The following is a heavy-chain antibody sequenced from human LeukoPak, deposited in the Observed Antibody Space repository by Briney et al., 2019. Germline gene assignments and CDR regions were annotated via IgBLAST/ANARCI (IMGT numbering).Heavy chain of an antibody. CDR3: ARGPPNWGFDS. V-gene: IGHV1-8*01. D-gene: IGHD7-27*01. Sequence: ASVKISCKASGYTFTSYDLNWVRRATGQGLEWMGWMSPASGNTGYAQEFQGRVTMTRDTSVSTAYMELNSLRSEDTAVYYCARGPPNWGFDSWGQGTLVTVSS. CDR2: MSPASGNT. CDR1: GYTFTSYD. J-gene: IGHJ4*02.